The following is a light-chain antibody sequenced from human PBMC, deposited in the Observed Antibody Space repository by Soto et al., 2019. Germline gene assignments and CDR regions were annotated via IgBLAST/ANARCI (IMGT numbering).Light chain of an antibody. CDR2: GAS. Sequence: EIVMTQSPATLSVSPGDRATLSCRASQSVGSNLAWYQQKPGQAPRLLIYGASTRVTGIPARFSGSGSGTDFTLTISRLEPEDVAVYYCQQYEAVVTFGQGTKV. CDR1: QSVGSN. J-gene: IGKJ1*01. CDR3: QQYEAVVT. V-gene: IGKV3-15*01.